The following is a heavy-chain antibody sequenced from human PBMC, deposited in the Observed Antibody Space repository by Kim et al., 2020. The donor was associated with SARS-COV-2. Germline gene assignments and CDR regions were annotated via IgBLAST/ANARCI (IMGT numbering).Heavy chain of an antibody. CDR1: GGSISSSSYY. CDR3: ATHYDILTGLFYFDY. V-gene: IGHV4-39*01. Sequence: SETLSLTCTVSGGSISSSSYYWGWIRQPPGKGLEWIGSIYYSGSTYYNPSLKSRVTISVDTSKNQFSLKLSSVTAADTAVYYCATHYDILTGLFYFDYWGQGTLVTVSS. CDR2: IYYSGST. D-gene: IGHD3-9*01. J-gene: IGHJ4*02.